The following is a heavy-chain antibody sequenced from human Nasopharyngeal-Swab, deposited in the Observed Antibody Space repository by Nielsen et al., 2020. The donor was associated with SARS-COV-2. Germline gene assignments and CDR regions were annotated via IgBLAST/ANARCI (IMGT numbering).Heavy chain of an antibody. CDR1: GFTFSSYG. J-gene: IGHJ4*02. V-gene: IGHV3-30*18. CDR3: AKDVQYDFSDY. Sequence: GESLKISCAASGFTFSSYGMHWVRQAPGKGPEWVAVISYDGSNKYYADSVKGRFTISRDNSKNTLYLQMNSLRAEDTAVYYCAKDVQYDFSDYWGQGTLVTVSS. CDR2: ISYDGSNK. D-gene: IGHD3-3*01.